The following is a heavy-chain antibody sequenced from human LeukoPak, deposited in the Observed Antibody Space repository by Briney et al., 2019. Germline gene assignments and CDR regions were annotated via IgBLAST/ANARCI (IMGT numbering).Heavy chain of an antibody. J-gene: IGHJ6*03. Sequence: GGSLRLSCAASGITFSSYGMSWVRQAPGEGLEWVSSISSTGGTTYYADSVKGRFTISRDNSKNTLYLQMNSLRAEDTAIYYCAKNGDRGAYCTGGTCYPYFYYYMDVWGKGTTVTI. V-gene: IGHV3-23*01. CDR2: ISSTGGTT. CDR1: GITFSSYG. D-gene: IGHD2-15*01. CDR3: AKNGDRGAYCTGGTCYPYFYYYMDV.